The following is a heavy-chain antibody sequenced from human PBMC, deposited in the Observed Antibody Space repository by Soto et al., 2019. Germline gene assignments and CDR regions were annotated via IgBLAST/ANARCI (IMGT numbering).Heavy chain of an antibody. D-gene: IGHD5-18*01. CDR1: GGTFSRYS. V-gene: IGHV1-69*02. J-gene: IGHJ3*02. Sequence: SVKVSCKASGGTFSRYSITWVRQAPGHGLEWIGRIIPIFGIASYAQKFQGRVTITADESTSTAYMELSSLRSDDTAVYYCAITVDTAMVTGAFDIWGQGTMVTVSS. CDR2: IIPIFGIA. CDR3: AITVDTAMVTGAFDI.